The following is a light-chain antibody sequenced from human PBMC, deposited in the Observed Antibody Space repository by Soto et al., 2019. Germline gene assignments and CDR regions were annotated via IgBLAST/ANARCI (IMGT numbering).Light chain of an antibody. CDR1: SSDIGAYNY. J-gene: IGLJ1*01. CDR3: TSYTTSDTLV. CDR2: EVL. V-gene: IGLV2-14*01. Sequence: QSVLTQPASVSGSPGQSITISCTGTSSDIGAYNYVSWYQQHPGKAPKLLIYEVLYRPSGVSRRFSGSQSGNTASLTISGLQAEDEADYYCTSYTTSDTLVFGTGTKVTVL.